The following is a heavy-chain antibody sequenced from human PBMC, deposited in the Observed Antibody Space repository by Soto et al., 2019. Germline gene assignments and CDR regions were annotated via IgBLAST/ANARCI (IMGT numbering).Heavy chain of an antibody. CDR1: GGTFSSYT. CDR2: IIPFFGTS. J-gene: IGHJ6*02. Sequence: SVKVSCKASGGTFSSYTVYWVRQAPGQGLEWMGGIIPFFGTSNYAQNFQDRITLTADKSTGTAYMELSSLRYEDTAVYYCARKLRLYYGMDVWGQGTTVTAP. D-gene: IGHD3-3*01. CDR3: ARKLRLYYGMDV. V-gene: IGHV1-69*06.